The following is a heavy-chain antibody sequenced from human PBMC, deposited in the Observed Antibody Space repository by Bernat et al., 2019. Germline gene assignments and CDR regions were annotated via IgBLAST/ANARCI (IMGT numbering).Heavy chain of an antibody. J-gene: IGHJ4*02. CDR1: GFTFSTYA. V-gene: IGHV3-30*18. D-gene: IGHD6-19*01. CDR3: AKDALAVPGTHQARYYFDY. CDR2: ISYDVNNK. Sequence: QVQLVESGGGVVQPGRSLRLSCAASGFTFSTYAMHWVRQAPGKGLEWVAVISYDVNNKYYADSVKGRFTISRDNSKNTLYLQMNSLRAEDTAVYYCAKDALAVPGTHQARYYFDYWGQGTLATVSS.